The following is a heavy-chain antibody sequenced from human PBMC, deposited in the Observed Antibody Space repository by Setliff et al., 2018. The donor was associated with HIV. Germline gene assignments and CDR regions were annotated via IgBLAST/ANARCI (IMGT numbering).Heavy chain of an antibody. CDR1: GFTFSSYG. CDR3: VRGKNWFDP. Sequence: LRLSCAASGFTFSSYGMHWVRQAPGKGLEWVAVIWYDGSKKYYGDSVKGRFTISRDNAKNSLYLQMNSLRAEDTALYYCVRGKNWFDPWGQGTLVTVSS. CDR2: IWYDGSKK. V-gene: IGHV3-33*01. J-gene: IGHJ5*02.